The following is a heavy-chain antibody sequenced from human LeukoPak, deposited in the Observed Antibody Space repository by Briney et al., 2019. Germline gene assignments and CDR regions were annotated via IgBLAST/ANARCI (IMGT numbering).Heavy chain of an antibody. CDR1: GFTFSTYG. Sequence: GGTLRLSCAASGFTFSTYGMSWVRQAPGKGPEWVSAISSRGGSTYYADSVKGRFTISRDNSKNTLYLQMNSLRVEDTATYYCAKDREIDYYDSSDYWGQGTLVTVSS. J-gene: IGHJ4*02. CDR2: ISSRGGST. CDR3: AKDREIDYYDSSDY. D-gene: IGHD3-22*01. V-gene: IGHV3-23*01.